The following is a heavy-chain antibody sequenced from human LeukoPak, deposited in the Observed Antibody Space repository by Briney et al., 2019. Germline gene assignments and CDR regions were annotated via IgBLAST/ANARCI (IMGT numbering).Heavy chain of an antibody. V-gene: IGHV3-23*01. Sequence: PGGSLRLSCVGSGFTFSTYTMSWFRQAPGKGLEWVSGFSGSGGGTYYADSVKGRFTISRDNAKNSLYLQMNSLRAEDTAVYYCARDPDPYYYDSSGYYSGDDYWGQGTLVTVSS. D-gene: IGHD3-22*01. CDR1: GFTFSTYT. J-gene: IGHJ4*02. CDR3: ARDPDPYYYDSSGYYSGDDY. CDR2: FSGSGGGT.